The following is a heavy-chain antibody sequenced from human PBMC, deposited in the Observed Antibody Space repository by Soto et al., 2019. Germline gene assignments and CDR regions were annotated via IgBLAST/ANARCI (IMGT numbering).Heavy chain of an antibody. Sequence: GGSLRLSCAASGFTFSSYGMHWVRQAPGKGLEWVAVIPYDGSNKYYADSVKGRFTISRDNSKNTLYLQMNSLRAEDTAVYYCAKGMVVAATRGLFDYWGQGTLVTVSS. CDR3: AKGMVVAATRGLFDY. D-gene: IGHD2-15*01. CDR2: IPYDGSNK. CDR1: GFTFSSYG. V-gene: IGHV3-30*18. J-gene: IGHJ4*02.